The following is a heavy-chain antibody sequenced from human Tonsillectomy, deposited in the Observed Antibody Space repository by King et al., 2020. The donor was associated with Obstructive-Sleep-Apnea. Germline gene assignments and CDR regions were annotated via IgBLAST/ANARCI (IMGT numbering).Heavy chain of an antibody. CDR2: ISGSGGST. V-gene: IGHV3-23*04. CDR1: GFNFSSYA. CDR3: AKDFYVSSVYWGFDY. Sequence: LVESGGGLVQPGGSLRLYCAASGFNFSSYAMSWVRQAPGKGLEWVSAISGSGGSTYYADSVKGRFTISRDNSKNTLYLQMNSLRAEDTAVYYCAKDFYVSSVYWGFDYWGQGTLVTVSS. J-gene: IGHJ4*02. D-gene: IGHD3-22*01.